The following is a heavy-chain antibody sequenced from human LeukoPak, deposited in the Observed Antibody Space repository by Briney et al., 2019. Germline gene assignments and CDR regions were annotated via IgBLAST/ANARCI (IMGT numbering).Heavy chain of an antibody. Sequence: SQTLSLTCTVSGGSISSGDYYWTWIRQPPGKGLEWIGYIYYSGSTYYNPSLKSRLTISVDTSKKQISLKLTSVTAADAAVHFCARGVGSSWYGDWGQGTLVTVSS. V-gene: IGHV4-30-4*01. J-gene: IGHJ4*02. D-gene: IGHD6-13*01. CDR1: GGSISSGDYY. CDR2: IYYSGST. CDR3: ARGVGSSWYGD.